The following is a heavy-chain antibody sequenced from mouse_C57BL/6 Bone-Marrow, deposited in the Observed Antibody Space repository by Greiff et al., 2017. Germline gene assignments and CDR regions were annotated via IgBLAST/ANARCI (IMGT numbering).Heavy chain of an antibody. CDR2: ISDGGSYT. J-gene: IGHJ3*01. D-gene: IGHD2-3*01. Sequence: EVKVEESGGGLVKPGGSLKLSCAASGFTFSSYAMSWVRQTPEKRLEWVATISDGGSYTYYPDNVKGRFTISRDNAKNNLYLQMSHLKSEDTAMYYCARDGYYDAYWGQGTLVTVSA. V-gene: IGHV5-4*01. CDR1: GFTFSSYA. CDR3: ARDGYYDAY.